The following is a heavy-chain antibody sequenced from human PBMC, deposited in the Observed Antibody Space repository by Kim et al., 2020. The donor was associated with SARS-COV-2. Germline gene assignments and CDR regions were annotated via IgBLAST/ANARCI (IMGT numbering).Heavy chain of an antibody. CDR2: INWNGGST. CDR3: ARPYYDFWSGYRGYYYYMDV. V-gene: IGHV3-20*04. CDR1: GFTFDDYG. D-gene: IGHD3-3*01. J-gene: IGHJ6*03. Sequence: GGSLRLSCAASGFTFDDYGMSWVRQAPGKGLEWVSGINWNGGSTGYADSVKGRFTISRDNAKNSLYLQMNSLRAEDTALYYCARPYYDFWSGYRGYYYYMDVWGKGTTVTVSS.